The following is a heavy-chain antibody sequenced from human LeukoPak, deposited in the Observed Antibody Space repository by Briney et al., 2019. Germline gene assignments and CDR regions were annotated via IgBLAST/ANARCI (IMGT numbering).Heavy chain of an antibody. V-gene: IGHV3-30*18. D-gene: IGHD3-3*01. Sequence: GGSLRLSCAASGFTFSSYGMHWVRQAPGKGLEWVALISYDGSNKYYADSVKGRFTISRDNSKNTPDLQMNSLRPEDTAVYYCAKDITIFGVVCPDYWGQGTLVTVSS. J-gene: IGHJ4*02. CDR2: ISYDGSNK. CDR3: AKDITIFGVVCPDY. CDR1: GFTFSSYG.